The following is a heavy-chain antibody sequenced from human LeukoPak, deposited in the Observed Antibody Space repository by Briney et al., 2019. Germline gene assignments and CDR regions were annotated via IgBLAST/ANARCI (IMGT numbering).Heavy chain of an antibody. J-gene: IGHJ4*02. CDR2: IYYSGST. V-gene: IGHV4-59*01. D-gene: IGHD6-6*01. CDR1: GGSISSYY. CDR3: VRAVGRIAARLDY. Sequence: SETLSLTCTVSGGSISSYYWSWIRQPPGKGLEWIGYIYYSGSTNYNPSLKSRVTISVDTSKNQFSLKLSSVTAADTAVYYCVRAVGRIAARLDYWGQGTLVTVSS.